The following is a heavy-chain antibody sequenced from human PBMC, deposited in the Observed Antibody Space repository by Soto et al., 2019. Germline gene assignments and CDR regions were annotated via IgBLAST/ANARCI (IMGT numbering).Heavy chain of an antibody. D-gene: IGHD2-21*01. CDR3: VSQVPGIANYFDY. J-gene: IGHJ4*02. V-gene: IGHV4-39*01. Sequence: PSETLSLTCPVSGGSFSITNYYWRWIRQPPGKGLEWIGSVYYSGITYYNPSLKSRVTISVDTSKKQFSLDLSSVTAADTAVYYCVSQVPGIANYFDYWGQGALVTVSS. CDR2: VYYSGIT. CDR1: GGSFSITNYY.